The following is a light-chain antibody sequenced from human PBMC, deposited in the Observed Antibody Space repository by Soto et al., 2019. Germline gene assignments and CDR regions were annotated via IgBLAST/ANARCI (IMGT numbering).Light chain of an antibody. V-gene: IGKV3-20*01. Sequence: EIVLTQSPGTRSLSPWERATRSCRASQNVDTNYLAWYQQKPGQAPRIIIFGASGRATGIPDRFSGSGSGTDFTLTISRLEPEDFAMYYCQQYGGLSWTFGQGTQVDIK. J-gene: IGKJ1*01. CDR3: QQYGGLSWT. CDR1: QNVDTNY. CDR2: GAS.